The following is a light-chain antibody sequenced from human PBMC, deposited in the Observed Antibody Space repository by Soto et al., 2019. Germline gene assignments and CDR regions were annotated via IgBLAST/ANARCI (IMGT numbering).Light chain of an antibody. J-gene: IGKJ2*01. Sequence: DLPMTQSPSSLSASVGDRVTITCRASQSIRYYLNWYQQKPGKAPKLLIYAASSLQSGVPSRFSGSGSGTDFTLTISSLQPEDFATYYCQQSYSTPQNTFGQGTKLEIK. CDR1: QSIRYY. V-gene: IGKV1-39*01. CDR2: AAS. CDR3: QQSYSTPQNT.